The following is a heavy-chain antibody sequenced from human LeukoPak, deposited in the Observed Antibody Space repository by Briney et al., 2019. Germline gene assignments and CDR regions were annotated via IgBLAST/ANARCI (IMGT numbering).Heavy chain of an antibody. CDR3: AATRLVGATGFDP. V-gene: IGHV3-23*01. CDR1: GFAFDTYG. J-gene: IGHJ5*02. CDR2: ISGSGYNT. D-gene: IGHD1-26*01. Sequence: GGSLRLSCAASGFAFDTYGMTWARQAPGKGLEWVSSISGSGYNTYYADSVKGRFTISRDNSKNTLYLQMNSLRAEDTAVYYCAATRLVGATGFDPWGQGTLVTVSS.